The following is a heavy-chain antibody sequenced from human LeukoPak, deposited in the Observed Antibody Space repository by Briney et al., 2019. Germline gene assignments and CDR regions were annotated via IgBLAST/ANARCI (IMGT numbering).Heavy chain of an antibody. J-gene: IGHJ4*02. CDR1: GGSISSSNW. CDR3: ATDCGGGNCYFFDY. CDR2: IYHSGST. D-gene: IGHD2-21*02. V-gene: IGHV4-4*02. Sequence: SGTLSLTCAVSGGSISSSNWWSWVRQPPGKGLEWIGEIYHSGSTNYNPSLKSLVTISVDKSKNQFSLNLSSVTAADTAVYYCATDCGGGNCYFFDYWGQGTLVTVSS.